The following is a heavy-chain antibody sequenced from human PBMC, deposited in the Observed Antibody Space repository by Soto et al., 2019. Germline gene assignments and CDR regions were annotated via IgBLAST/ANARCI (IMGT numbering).Heavy chain of an antibody. CDR2: IYYSGST. Sequence: SETLSLTCSVPGGSIISSSYFWVWSRQAPGKGLEWIGSIYYSGSTYYNPSLKSRVTVSVDTSKNQFSLKLSSVTAADTAVYYCARHRSDFWFDPRGQGTLVTVS. V-gene: IGHV4-39*01. D-gene: IGHD2-21*02. CDR3: ARHRSDFWFDP. J-gene: IGHJ5*02. CDR1: GGSIISSSYF.